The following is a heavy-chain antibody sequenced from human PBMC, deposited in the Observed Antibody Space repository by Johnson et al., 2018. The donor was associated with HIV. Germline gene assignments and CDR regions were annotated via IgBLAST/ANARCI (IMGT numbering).Heavy chain of an antibody. Sequence: VQLVESGGGLVKPGGSLRLSCAASGFTFSDYYMSWIRQAPGKGLAWVSLIYSGGSTYYADSVRGRFTISRDNSRNTLYLQMSSLRAEDTAMYYCARDGESQQLPLGDAFDVWGQGTMVTVSS. CDR2: IYSGGST. J-gene: IGHJ3*01. CDR1: GFTFSDYY. V-gene: IGHV3-66*01. CDR3: ARDGESQQLPLGDAFDV. D-gene: IGHD6-13*01.